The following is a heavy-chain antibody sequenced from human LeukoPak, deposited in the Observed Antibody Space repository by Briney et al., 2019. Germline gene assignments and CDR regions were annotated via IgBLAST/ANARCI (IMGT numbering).Heavy chain of an antibody. CDR1: GGSFSGYY. V-gene: IGHV4-34*01. CDR3: ARPLRFDP. Sequence: SETLFHTCAVYGGSFSGYYWSWIRQPPGKGLEWIGEINHSGSTNYNPSLKSRVTISVDTSKNQFSLKLSSVTAADTAVYYCARPLRFDPWGQGTVVTVSS. CDR2: INHSGST. J-gene: IGHJ5*02.